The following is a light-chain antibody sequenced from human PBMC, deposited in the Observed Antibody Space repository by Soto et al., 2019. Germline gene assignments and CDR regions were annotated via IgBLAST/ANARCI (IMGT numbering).Light chain of an antibody. V-gene: IGKV4-1*01. CDR1: QSVLYSSNNKNY. Sequence: DSVMTQSPASLAVSLGERATINCKASQSVLYSSNNKNYLAWYQQKPGQPPKLLIYWASTRESGVPDRFSGSGSGTDFTLTISSLQAEDVAVYYCQQRSNWPPLTFGGGTKVDIK. J-gene: IGKJ4*01. CDR2: WAS. CDR3: QQRSNWPPLT.